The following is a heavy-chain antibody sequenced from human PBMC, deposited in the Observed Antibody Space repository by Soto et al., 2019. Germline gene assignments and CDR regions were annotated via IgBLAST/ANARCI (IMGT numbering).Heavy chain of an antibody. J-gene: IGHJ4*02. Sequence: QITLKESGPTLVRPTQTLTLTCTFSGFSLSTSEVAVGWIRQPPGKALEWLALIYWDDDKRYSPSLKSRLTIMTDTSIXQVVLTMTNTDPVDTATYYCVYTLEGGKRQPKFAYWGQGSLVTVSS. CDR1: GFSLSTSEVA. V-gene: IGHV2-5*02. CDR3: VYTLEGGKRQPKFAY. D-gene: IGHD6-13*01. CDR2: IYWDDDK.